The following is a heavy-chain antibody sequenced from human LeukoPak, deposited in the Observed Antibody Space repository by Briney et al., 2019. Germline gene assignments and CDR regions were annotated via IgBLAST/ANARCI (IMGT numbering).Heavy chain of an antibody. CDR1: GGTFSSYA. J-gene: IGHJ6*02. Sequence: GASMKVSCKASGGTFSSYAISWVRQAPGQGLEWMGGIIPIFGTANYAQKFQGRVTITADESTSTAYMELSSLRSEDSAVYYCVRGCGNTYPCVMGVWGQGTTVTVSS. D-gene: IGHD5-18*01. CDR2: IIPIFGTA. V-gene: IGHV1-69*01. CDR3: VRGCGNTYPCVMGV.